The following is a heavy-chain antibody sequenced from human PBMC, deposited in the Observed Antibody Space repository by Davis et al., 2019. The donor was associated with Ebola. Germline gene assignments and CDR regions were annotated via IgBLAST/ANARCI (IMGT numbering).Heavy chain of an antibody. D-gene: IGHD2/OR15-2a*01. CDR3: ARGEDYYYFDY. CDR2: ISYDGSNK. V-gene: IGHV3-30-3*01. CDR1: GFTFSSYA. Sequence: GESLKISCAASGFTFSSYAMHWVRQAPGKGLEWVAVISYDGSNKYYADSVKGRFTISRDNSKNTLYLQMNSLRAEDTAVYYCARGEDYYYFDYWGQGTLVTVSS. J-gene: IGHJ4*02.